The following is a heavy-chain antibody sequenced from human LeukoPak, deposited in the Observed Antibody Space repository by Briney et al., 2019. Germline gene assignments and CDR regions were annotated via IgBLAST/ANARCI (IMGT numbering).Heavy chain of an antibody. D-gene: IGHD6-19*01. CDR3: ARDGSGWYPDAFDI. CDR1: GGSISSYY. J-gene: IGHJ3*02. Sequence: SETLSLTCTVSGGSISSYYWSWIRQPPGKGLEWIGYIYYSGSTNYNPSLKSRVTISVDTSKNQFSLKLSSVTAADTAVYYCARDGSGWYPDAFDIWGQGTMVTVSS. CDR2: IYYSGST. V-gene: IGHV4-59*01.